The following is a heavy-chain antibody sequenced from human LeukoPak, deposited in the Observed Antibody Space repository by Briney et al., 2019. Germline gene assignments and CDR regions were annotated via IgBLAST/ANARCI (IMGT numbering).Heavy chain of an antibody. CDR2: IYTSGST. Sequence: SETLSLTCTVSGGSISSGSYYWSWIRQPAGKGLEWIGRIYTSGSTNYNPSLKSRVTISVDTSKNQFSLKLSSVTAADTAVYYCARLNTSDRPYYYYGMDVWGQGTTVTVSS. D-gene: IGHD2-2*01. V-gene: IGHV4-61*02. J-gene: IGHJ6*02. CDR3: ARLNTSDRPYYYYGMDV. CDR1: GGSISSGSYY.